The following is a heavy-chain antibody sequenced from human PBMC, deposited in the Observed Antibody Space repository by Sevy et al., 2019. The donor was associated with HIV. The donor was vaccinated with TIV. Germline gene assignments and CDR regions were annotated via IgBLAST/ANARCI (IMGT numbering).Heavy chain of an antibody. J-gene: IGHJ6*02. CDR2: ISYAGSNK. Sequence: GGSLRLSCAASGFTFSSYAMHWVRQAPGKGLEWVAVISYAGSNKYYADSVKGRFTISRDNSKNTLYLQMNSLRAEDTAVYYCARGARIVVVPAAINHFYGMDVWGQGTTVTVSS. CDR3: ARGARIVVVPAAINHFYGMDV. D-gene: IGHD2-2*02. V-gene: IGHV3-30*04. CDR1: GFTFSSYA.